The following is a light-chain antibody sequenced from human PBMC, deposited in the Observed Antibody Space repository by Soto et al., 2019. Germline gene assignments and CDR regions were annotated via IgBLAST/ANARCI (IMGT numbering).Light chain of an antibody. Sequence: QLVLTQPPSASGTPGQRVTISCSGSSSNIGTNYVYWYQQLPGAAPKLLVDSYNQRPSGVPDRFSGSKSGTSASLAISGLRSGDEADYYCAAWDDSLSGYVFGTGTKLTVL. J-gene: IGLJ1*01. V-gene: IGLV1-47*02. CDR1: SSNIGTNY. CDR2: SYN. CDR3: AAWDDSLSGYV.